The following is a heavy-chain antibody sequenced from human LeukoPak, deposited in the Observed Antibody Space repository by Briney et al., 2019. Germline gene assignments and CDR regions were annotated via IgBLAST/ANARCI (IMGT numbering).Heavy chain of an antibody. CDR1: GGSISSGGYS. CDR3: ARAPRKQQLIYYGMDV. D-gene: IGHD6-13*01. CDR2: IYHSGST. Sequence: SETLSLTCAVSGGSISSGGYSWSWIRRPPGKGLEWIGYIYHSGSTNYNPSLKSRVTISVDTSKNQFSLKLSSVTAADTAVYYCARAPRKQQLIYYGMDVWGQGTTVTVSS. V-gene: IGHV4-30-2*01. J-gene: IGHJ6*02.